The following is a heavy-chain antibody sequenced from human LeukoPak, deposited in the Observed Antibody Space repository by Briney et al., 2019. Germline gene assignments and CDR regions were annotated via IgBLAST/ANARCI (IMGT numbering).Heavy chain of an antibody. V-gene: IGHV1-69*13. CDR3: ARVSADGDYSVY. D-gene: IGHD4-17*01. CDR2: IIPFFGTA. Sequence: ASVKVSCQASGGTFNSYAISWVRQAPGQGLEWMGGIIPFFGTANYAQKFQGRVTITADESTSTAYMELSSLRSEDTAVYYCARVSADGDYSVYWGQGTLVTVSS. CDR1: GGTFNSYA. J-gene: IGHJ4*02.